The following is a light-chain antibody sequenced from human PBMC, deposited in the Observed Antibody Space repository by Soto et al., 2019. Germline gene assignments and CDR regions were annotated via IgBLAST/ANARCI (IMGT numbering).Light chain of an antibody. CDR2: DAS. V-gene: IGKV3-11*01. CDR1: QSVSSN. CDR3: QQHSNWPPCT. Sequence: EIVLTQSPATLSLSPGERATLSCRASQSVSSNLAWYQQKPGQAPRLLIYDASNRATGIPARFSGSGSGTDFTLTISSLEPEDFAVYYCQQHSNWPPCTFGQGTKLEIK. J-gene: IGKJ2*02.